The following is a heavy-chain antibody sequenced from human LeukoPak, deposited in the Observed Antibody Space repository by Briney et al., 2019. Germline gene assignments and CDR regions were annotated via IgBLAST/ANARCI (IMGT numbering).Heavy chain of an antibody. J-gene: IGHJ4*02. CDR2: IYSGGST. Sequence: GGSLRLSCAASGFAVSSNYMSWVRQAPGKGLEWVSVIYSGGSTYYADSVKGRFTISRDNSKNTLYLQMNSLRAEDTAVYYCARERGYYYDGSGYFDYWGQGTLVTVSS. D-gene: IGHD3-22*01. V-gene: IGHV3-66*02. CDR1: GFAVSSNY. CDR3: ARERGYYYDGSGYFDY.